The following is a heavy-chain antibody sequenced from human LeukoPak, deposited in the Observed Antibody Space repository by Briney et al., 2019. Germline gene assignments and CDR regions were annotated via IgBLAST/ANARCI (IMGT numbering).Heavy chain of an antibody. J-gene: IGHJ6*02. Sequence: PGGSLRLSCAASGFTFSSYGMHWVRQAPGKGLEWVALMWYDGSNEYYADSVRGRFTISRDDSKNTLYLQMNNLRAEDTGVYYCARPDSYGSNYHYYGMDVWGQGTTVTVSS. CDR3: ARPDSYGSNYHYYGMDV. CDR1: GFTFSSYG. V-gene: IGHV3-33*01. D-gene: IGHD5-18*01. CDR2: MWYDGSNE.